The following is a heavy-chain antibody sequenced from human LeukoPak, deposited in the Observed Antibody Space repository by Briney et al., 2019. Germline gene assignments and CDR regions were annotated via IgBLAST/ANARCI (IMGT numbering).Heavy chain of an antibody. V-gene: IGHV1-18*01. D-gene: IGHD2-8*01. Sequence: APVKVPCKTSGYTFSSYGISWVRQAPGQGLEWMGWISVYSGNTNYAQRLQGRVTMTTDTSTSTAYMELRSLRSDDTAVYYCARDANGVLGDYWGQGTLVTVSS. CDR3: ARDANGVLGDY. CDR1: GYTFSSYG. CDR2: ISVYSGNT. J-gene: IGHJ4*02.